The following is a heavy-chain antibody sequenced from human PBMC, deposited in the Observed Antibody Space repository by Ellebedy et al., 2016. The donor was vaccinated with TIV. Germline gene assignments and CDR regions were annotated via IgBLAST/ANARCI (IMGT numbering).Heavy chain of an antibody. V-gene: IGHV1-18*01. CDR2: ISAYNGNT. D-gene: IGHD3-22*01. CDR1: GYTFISYG. Sequence: AASVKVSCKASGYTFISYGISWVRQAPGQGLEWMGWISAYNGNTNHAQKPQGRVTMTTDTSTSTAYMELRSLRSDDTAVYYCARGDDSSGYSSCFDYWGQGTLVTVSS. CDR3: ARGDDSSGYSSCFDY. J-gene: IGHJ4*02.